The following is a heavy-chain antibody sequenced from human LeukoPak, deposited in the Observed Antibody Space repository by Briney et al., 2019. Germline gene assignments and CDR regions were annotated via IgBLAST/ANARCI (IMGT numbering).Heavy chain of an antibody. V-gene: IGHV4-34*01. D-gene: IGHD6-19*01. CDR2: IYYSGST. CDR1: GGSFSGYY. Sequence: SETLSLTCAVYGGSFSGYYWSWIRQPPGKGLEWIGSIYYSGSTYYNPSLKSRVTISVDTSKNQFSLKLSSVTAADTAVYYCASSIKTRGYSGGRHGSDYWGQGTLVTVSS. CDR3: ASSIKTRGYSGGRHGSDY. J-gene: IGHJ4*02.